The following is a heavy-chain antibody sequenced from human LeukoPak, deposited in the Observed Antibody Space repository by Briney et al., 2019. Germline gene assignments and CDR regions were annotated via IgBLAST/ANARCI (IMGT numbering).Heavy chain of an antibody. V-gene: IGHV4-59*13. D-gene: IGHD4-17*01. J-gene: IGHJ4*02. CDR2: IYNNGKT. CDR3: ARGPYGDHADGFDF. CDR1: GGSMNRFY. Sequence: PSETLSLTCTVSGGSMNRFYWSWLRQSPGKGLEWIGYIYNNGKTNYKASLRSRVSISVNSSKNQFSLKMTSVTGADTAVYFCARGPYGDHADGFDFWGQGALVTVSS.